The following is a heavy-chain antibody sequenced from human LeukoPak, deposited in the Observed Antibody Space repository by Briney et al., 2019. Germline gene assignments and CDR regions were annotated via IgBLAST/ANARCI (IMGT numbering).Heavy chain of an antibody. Sequence: SETLSLTCAVYGGSFSGYYWSWVRQPPGKGLEWIGEINHSGSTNYNPSLKSRVTISVDTSKNQFSLKLSSVTAADTAVYYCARGQSRGYSYGYRSGAFDIWGQGTMVTVSS. V-gene: IGHV4-34*01. D-gene: IGHD5-18*01. CDR1: GGSFSGYY. CDR3: ARGQSRGYSYGYRSGAFDI. J-gene: IGHJ3*02. CDR2: INHSGST.